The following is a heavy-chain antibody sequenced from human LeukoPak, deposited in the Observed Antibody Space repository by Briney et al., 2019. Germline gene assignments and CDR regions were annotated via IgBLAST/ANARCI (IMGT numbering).Heavy chain of an antibody. CDR2: ISYDGSNK. CDR3: ARAADYDFWSGYLDLYFDY. V-gene: IGHV3-30-3*01. CDR1: GFTFSSYA. J-gene: IGHJ4*02. D-gene: IGHD3-3*01. Sequence: PGGSLRLSCAASGFTFSSYAMSWVRQAPGKGLEWVAVISYDGSNKYYADSVKGRFTISRDNSKNTLYLQMNSLRAEDTAVYYCARAADYDFWSGYLDLYFDYWGQGTLVTVSS.